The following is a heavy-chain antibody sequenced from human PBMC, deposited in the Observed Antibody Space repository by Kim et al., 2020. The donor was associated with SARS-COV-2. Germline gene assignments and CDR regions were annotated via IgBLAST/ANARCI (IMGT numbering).Heavy chain of an antibody. V-gene: IGHV3-48*03. D-gene: IGHD3-3*01. J-gene: IGHJ4*02. Sequence: GSLRLSCAASGFTFSSYEMNWVRQAPGKGLEWVSYISSSGSTIYYADSVKGRFTISRDNAKNSLYLQMNSLRAEDTAVYYCARDGFEEITIFGVVISPHYFDYWGQGTLVTVSS. CDR2: ISSSGSTI. CDR1: GFTFSSYE. CDR3: ARDGFEEITIFGVVISPHYFDY.